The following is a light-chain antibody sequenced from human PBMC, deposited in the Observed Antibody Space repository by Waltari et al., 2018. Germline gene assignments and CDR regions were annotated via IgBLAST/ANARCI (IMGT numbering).Light chain of an antibody. V-gene: IGLV3-1*01. Sequence: SYELTQPPSVSVSPGQTARTTRSGDKLGDKYVYWYQQKAGQSPVLVMYQDTKRPSGIPERFSGSNSGNTATLTISGTQAMDEADYYCQAWDSNTGVFGGGTKLTVL. CDR2: QDT. CDR3: QAWDSNTGV. J-gene: IGLJ3*02. CDR1: KLGDKY.